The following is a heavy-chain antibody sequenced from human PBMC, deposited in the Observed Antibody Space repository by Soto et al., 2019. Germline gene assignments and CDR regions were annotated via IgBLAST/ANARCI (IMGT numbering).Heavy chain of an antibody. Sequence: QVLLQESGPGLVQPSGTLSLSCVVSGVSIGSNYYWGWVRQPPGKGLEWLGDMAHIGSVNYNPSLKIRVTISMAQSQNQFSLTLDSMTAADTAVYYCARSLGWYAVDYWGQGTLVIVSS. CDR2: MAHIGSV. V-gene: IGHV4-4*02. CDR3: ARSLGWYAVDY. D-gene: IGHD6-19*01. J-gene: IGHJ4*02. CDR1: GVSIGSNYY.